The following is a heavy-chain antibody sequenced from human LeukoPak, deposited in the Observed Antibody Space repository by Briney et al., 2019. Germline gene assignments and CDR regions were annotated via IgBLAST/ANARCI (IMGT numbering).Heavy chain of an antibody. D-gene: IGHD5-24*01. Sequence: SGTLSLTCTVSGGSISSYYWSWIRQPPGKGLGWIGYIYYSGSTNYNPSLKSRVTISVDTSKNQFSLKLSSVTAADTAVYYCARDRDGYGFDPWGQGTLVTVSS. CDR2: IYYSGST. J-gene: IGHJ5*02. V-gene: IGHV4-59*01. CDR3: ARDRDGYGFDP. CDR1: GGSISSYY.